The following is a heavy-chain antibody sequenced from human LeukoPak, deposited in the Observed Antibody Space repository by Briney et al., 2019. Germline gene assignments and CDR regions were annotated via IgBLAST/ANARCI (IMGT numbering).Heavy chain of an antibody. V-gene: IGHV3-11*04. CDR3: ARRCYYDSSGYRYFDY. CDR1: GFTFSDYY. D-gene: IGHD3-22*01. Sequence: GGSLRLSCAASGFTFSDYYMSWIRQAPGKGLEWVSYISSSGSTIYYADSVKGRFTISRDNAKNSLYLQMNSLRAEDTAVYYCARRCYYDSSGYRYFDYWGQGTLVTVSS. CDR2: ISSSGSTI. J-gene: IGHJ4*02.